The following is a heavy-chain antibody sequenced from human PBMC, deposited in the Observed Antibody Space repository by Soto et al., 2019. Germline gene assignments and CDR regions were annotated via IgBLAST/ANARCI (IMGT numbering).Heavy chain of an antibody. CDR1: GFTVSSNY. CDR2: IYSGGST. J-gene: IGHJ3*02. V-gene: IGHV3-66*01. D-gene: IGHD6-19*01. CDR3: ARDQRYSSGFDAFDI. Sequence: PGGSLRLSCAASGFTVSSNYMSWVRQAPGKGLEWVSVIYSGGSTYYADSVKGRFTISRDNSKNTLYLQMNSLRAEDTAVYYCARDQRYSSGFDAFDIWGQGTMVTVSS.